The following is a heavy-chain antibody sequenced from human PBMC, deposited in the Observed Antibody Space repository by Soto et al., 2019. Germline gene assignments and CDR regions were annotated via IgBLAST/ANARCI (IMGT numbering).Heavy chain of an antibody. V-gene: IGHV3-30-3*01. Sequence: QVQLVESGGGVVQPGRSLRLSCAASGFTFSSYAMHWVRQAPGKGLEWVAVISYDGSNKYYADSVKGRFTISRDNSKNTLYLQMNSLRAEGTAVYYCARDRGIAVAGTGWFDPWGQGTLVTVSS. J-gene: IGHJ5*02. D-gene: IGHD6-19*01. CDR3: ARDRGIAVAGTGWFDP. CDR1: GFTFSSYA. CDR2: ISYDGSNK.